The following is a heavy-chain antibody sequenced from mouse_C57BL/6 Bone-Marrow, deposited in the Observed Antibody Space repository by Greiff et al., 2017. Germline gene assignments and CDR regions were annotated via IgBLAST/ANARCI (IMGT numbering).Heavy chain of an antibody. CDR1: GYTFTSYW. D-gene: IGHD1-1*01. CDR3: ARDTTVDYAMDY. J-gene: IGHJ4*01. V-gene: IGHV1-52*01. CDR2: IDPSDSET. Sequence: QVQLQQPGADLVRPGSSVKLSCKASGYTFTSYWMHWVKQRPIQGLEWIGNIDPSDSETHYNQKFKDKATLTVDKSSSTAYMQLSSLTSEDSAVYYCARDTTVDYAMDYWGQGTSVTVSS.